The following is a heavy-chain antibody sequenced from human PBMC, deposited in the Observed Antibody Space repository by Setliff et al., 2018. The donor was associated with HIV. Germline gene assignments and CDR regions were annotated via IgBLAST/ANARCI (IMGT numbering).Heavy chain of an antibody. Sequence: GGSLRLSCAASGFTFKTDAMHWVRQAPGKGPEWVGVISNDGRDQGYAESVKGRFTISRDNSKSMLYLQMNNLRVDDTAMYYCARADYNYGYGYYYYYYMDVWGTGTTVTVSS. V-gene: IGHV3-30*06. CDR1: GFTFKTDA. J-gene: IGHJ6*03. CDR2: ISNDGRDQ. CDR3: ARADYNYGYGYYYYYYMDV. D-gene: IGHD5-18*01.